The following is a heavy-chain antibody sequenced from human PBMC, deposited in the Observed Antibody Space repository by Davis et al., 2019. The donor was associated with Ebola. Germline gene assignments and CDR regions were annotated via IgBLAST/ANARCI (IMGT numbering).Heavy chain of an antibody. Sequence: PSETLSLTCTVSGDSITTTNYYWGWIRQPPGKGLEWIGNIYYSGTTYYNSSLKCRVTISIDTSKNQVSLKLNSVTAADTAVYYCARGNIAVVVASTGTYNWFDPWGQGTLVTVSS. D-gene: IGHD2-15*01. CDR2: IYYSGTT. J-gene: IGHJ5*02. CDR3: ARGNIAVVVASTGTYNWFDP. CDR1: GDSITTTNYY. V-gene: IGHV4-39*01.